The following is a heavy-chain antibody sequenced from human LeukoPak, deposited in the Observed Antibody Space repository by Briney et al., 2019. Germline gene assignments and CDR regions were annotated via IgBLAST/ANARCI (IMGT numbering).Heavy chain of an antibody. CDR1: GFTVSSNY. J-gene: IGHJ4*02. CDR3: ARDEEGYFDY. Sequence: GGSLRLSCAVSGFTVSSNYMSWVRQAPGKGLEWVSVIYSGGSTYYADSVKSRFTISRDNSKNTLYLQMNSLRAEDTAVYYCARDEEGYFDYWGQGTLVTVSS. CDR2: IYSGGST. V-gene: IGHV3-66*01.